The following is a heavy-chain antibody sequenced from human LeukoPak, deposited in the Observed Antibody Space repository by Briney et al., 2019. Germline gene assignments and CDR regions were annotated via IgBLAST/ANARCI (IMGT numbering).Heavy chain of an antibody. Sequence: ASVTVSCKASGYTFTGYYMHWVRQAPGQGLEWMGWINPNSGGTNYAQKFQGRVTMTRDTSISTAYMELSRLRSDDTAVYYCARVDYYDSSVYSSNGGQGPRVTVS. CDR2: INPNSGGT. CDR1: GYTFTGYY. CDR3: ARVDYYDSSVYSSN. V-gene: IGHV1-2*02. D-gene: IGHD3-22*01. J-gene: IGHJ4*02.